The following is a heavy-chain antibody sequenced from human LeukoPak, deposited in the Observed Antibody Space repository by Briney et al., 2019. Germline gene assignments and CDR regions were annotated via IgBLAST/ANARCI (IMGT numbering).Heavy chain of an antibody. CDR3: ARELSVEGTWYYFDY. J-gene: IGHJ4*02. D-gene: IGHD1-1*01. CDR1: GFTFSSYS. CDR2: ISSSSSYI. V-gene: IGHV3-21*01. Sequence: GGSLRLSCAASGFTFSSYSMNWVRQAPGKGLEWVSSISSSSSYIYYADSAKGRFTISRDNAKNSLYLQMNSLRAEDTAVYYCARELSVEGTWYYFDYWGQGTLVTVSS.